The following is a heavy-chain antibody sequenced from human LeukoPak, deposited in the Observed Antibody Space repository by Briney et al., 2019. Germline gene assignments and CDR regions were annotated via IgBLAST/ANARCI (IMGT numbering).Heavy chain of an antibody. CDR1: GFTFISYE. Sequence: GGSLRLSCAASGFTFISYEMNWVRQAPGKGLEWVSYISSSGITIYYADSVKGRFTISRDNAKNSLYLQMNSLRAEDTAVYSCASFTRVFDYWGQGTLVTVSS. J-gene: IGHJ4*02. V-gene: IGHV3-48*03. D-gene: IGHD6-13*01. CDR3: ASFTRVFDY. CDR2: ISSSGITI.